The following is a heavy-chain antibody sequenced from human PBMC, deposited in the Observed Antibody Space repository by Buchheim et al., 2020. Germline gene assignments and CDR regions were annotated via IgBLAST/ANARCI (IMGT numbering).Heavy chain of an antibody. CDR2: ISEIGDSK. J-gene: IGHJ4*02. V-gene: IGHV3-23*01. CDR1: GFTFSNYA. Sequence: EVQLLESGGGLVQPGGSLRLSCAASGFTFSNYAMNWVRQAPGKGLEWVSGISEIGDSKYYADSVKGRFTISRDISKNTLYLQMNSLRDEDTAIYYCAKDASTVTLYYFDYWGQGTL. CDR3: AKDASTVTLYYFDY. D-gene: IGHD4-17*01.